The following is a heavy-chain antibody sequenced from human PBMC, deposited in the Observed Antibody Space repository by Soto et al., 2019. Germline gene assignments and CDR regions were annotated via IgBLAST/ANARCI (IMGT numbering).Heavy chain of an antibody. J-gene: IGHJ6*02. CDR3: ARDLWVEPELYYYGMDV. D-gene: IGHD1-1*01. V-gene: IGHV4-30-4*01. Sequence: SEILSLTCTVSGDSISSADYYWSWIRQTPGKGLEWIGHIFYSGTTYYNPSLKSRLTISVDTSKNHFSLRLTSVTAADTAVYYCARDLWVEPELYYYGMDVWGQGTTVTV. CDR1: GDSISSADYY. CDR2: IFYSGTT.